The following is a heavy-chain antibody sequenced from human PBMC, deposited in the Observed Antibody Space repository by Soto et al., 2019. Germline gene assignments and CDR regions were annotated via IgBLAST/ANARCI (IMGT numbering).Heavy chain of an antibody. CDR2: INPSGGST. J-gene: IGHJ3*02. CDR1: GRTISSYA. D-gene: IGHD2-15*01. Sequence: ASVKVSCTASGRTISSYAIIWVQQDPGQGLEWMGIINPSGGSTSYAQKFQGRVTMTRDTSTSTVYMELSSLRSEDTAVYYCARVHLGAAPENACDIWGQGTMVTVS. V-gene: IGHV1-46*01. CDR3: ARVHLGAAPENACDI.